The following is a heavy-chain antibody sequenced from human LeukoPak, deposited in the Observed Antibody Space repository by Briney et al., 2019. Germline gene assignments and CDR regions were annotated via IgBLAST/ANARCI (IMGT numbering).Heavy chain of an antibody. CDR3: ARSPTSWYFDY. J-gene: IGHJ4*02. V-gene: IGHV3-30*02. CDR1: GFTFSGSV. CDR2: IRYHGSDK. Sequence: PGGSLRLSCAASGFTFSGSVMHWVRQAPGKGLEWVAFIRYHGSDKFYADSVKGRFTISRDNSKNTLYLQMNSLRPEDTSVYYCARSPTSWYFDYWGQGTLVTVSS. D-gene: IGHD2-2*01.